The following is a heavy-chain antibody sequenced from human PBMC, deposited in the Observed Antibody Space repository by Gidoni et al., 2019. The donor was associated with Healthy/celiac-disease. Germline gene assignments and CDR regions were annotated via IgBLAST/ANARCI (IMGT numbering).Heavy chain of an antibody. V-gene: IGHV4-31*03. CDR3: ARSYGYNKAPSFDY. D-gene: IGHD5-18*01. J-gene: IGHJ4*02. CDR2: IYYSGST. Sequence: QVQLQESGPGLVKPSQTLSLTCTVSGGSIHRGGYYWSWIRQHPGKGLEWIGYIYYSGSTYYNPSLKSRVTISVDTSKNQFSLKLSSVTAADTAVYYCARSYGYNKAPSFDYWGQGTLVTVSS. CDR1: GGSIHRGGYY.